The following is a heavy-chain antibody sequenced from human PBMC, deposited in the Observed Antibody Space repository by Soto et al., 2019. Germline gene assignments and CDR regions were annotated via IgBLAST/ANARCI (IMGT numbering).Heavy chain of an antibody. CDR2: IIPIFGTA. Sequence: SVKVSCKASGGTFSSYAISWVRQAPGQGLEWMGGIIPIFGTANYAQKFQGRVTITTDESTSTAYMELSSLRSEDTAVYYCAREGGSWYGVRYFDYWGQGTLVTVSS. CDR1: GGTFSSYA. J-gene: IGHJ4*02. V-gene: IGHV1-69*05. CDR3: AREGGSWYGVRYFDY. D-gene: IGHD6-13*01.